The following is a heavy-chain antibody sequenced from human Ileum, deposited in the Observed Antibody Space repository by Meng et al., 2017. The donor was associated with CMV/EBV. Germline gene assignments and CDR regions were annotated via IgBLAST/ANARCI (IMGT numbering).Heavy chain of an antibody. CDR1: GFTFRTYE. J-gene: IGHJ2*01. CDR3: ARRDWYLDL. Sequence: GESLKISCAASGFTFRTYEMNWVRQAPGKGLEWVSYSSASGGTTYYADSVRGRFTISRDNAKNSLYLQMNSLRAEDTAVYYCARRDWYLDLWGRGTTVTVSS. CDR2: SSASGGTT. V-gene: IGHV3-48*03.